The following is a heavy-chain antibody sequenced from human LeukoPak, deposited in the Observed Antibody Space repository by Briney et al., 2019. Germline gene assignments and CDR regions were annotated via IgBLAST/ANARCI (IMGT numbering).Heavy chain of an antibody. D-gene: IGHD3-3*01. CDR1: GFTFDDYA. Sequence: GGSLRLSCAASGFTFDDYAMHWVRHAPGKGLEWVSGISWNSGSIGYADSVKGRFTISRDNAKNSLYLQMNSLRAEDTALYYCAKGSYDFYYYGMDVWGQGTTVTVSS. J-gene: IGHJ6*02. CDR2: ISWNSGSI. V-gene: IGHV3-9*01. CDR3: AKGSYDFYYYGMDV.